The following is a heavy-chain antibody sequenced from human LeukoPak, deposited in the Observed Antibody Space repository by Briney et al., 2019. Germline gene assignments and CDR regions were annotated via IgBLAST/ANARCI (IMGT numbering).Heavy chain of an antibody. J-gene: IGHJ4*02. CDR2: ISSGSRTI. CDR1: GFSFSTYS. Sequence: GGSLGLSCAGSGFSFSTYSMNWVRLAPGKGPEWVSHISSGSRTIYYAESVKGRFTISRDNAKNSLYLQMNSLGDEDAAVYYCARGDYYGSGIDYWGQGTLVTVSS. V-gene: IGHV3-48*02. D-gene: IGHD3-10*01. CDR3: ARGDYYGSGIDY.